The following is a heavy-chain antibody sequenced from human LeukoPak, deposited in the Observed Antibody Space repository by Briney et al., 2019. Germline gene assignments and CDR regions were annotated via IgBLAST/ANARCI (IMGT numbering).Heavy chain of an antibody. CDR2: IYNSERT. CDR3: ARHGYYFGSGSYFQH. V-gene: IGHV4-59*08. J-gene: IGHJ1*01. Sequence: SETLSLTCTVSGGSIGGYYWSWIRQPPGKGLEWIGYIYNSERTNYNPSLKSRVTISVDTSKNQFSLRLISVTAADTAVYYCARHGYYFGSGSYFQHWGQGTLVTVSS. D-gene: IGHD3-10*01. CDR1: GGSIGGYY.